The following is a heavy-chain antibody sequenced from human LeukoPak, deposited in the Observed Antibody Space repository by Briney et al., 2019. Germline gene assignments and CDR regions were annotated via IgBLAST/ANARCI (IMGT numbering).Heavy chain of an antibody. D-gene: IGHD3-22*01. CDR3: ARYDSGYIPS. V-gene: IGHV3-66*01. Sequence: GGSLRLSCAGSGFTVNTNYMIWVRQAPGKGLEWVSVIYSGGGTYSADSVKGRFTISRDNSKNTVFLQMNSLRAEDTALYYCARYDSGYIPSWGQGTLVTVSS. CDR1: GFTVNTNY. J-gene: IGHJ5*02. CDR2: IYSGGGT.